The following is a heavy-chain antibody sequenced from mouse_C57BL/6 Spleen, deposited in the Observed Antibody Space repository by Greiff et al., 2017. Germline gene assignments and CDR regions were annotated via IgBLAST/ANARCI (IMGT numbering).Heavy chain of an antibody. CDR3: AREGHYYGSSYWYFDV. CDR2: INPSNGGT. J-gene: IGHJ1*03. V-gene: IGHV1-53*01. Sequence: QLQQPGTELVKPGASVKLSCKASGYTFTSYWMHWVKQRPGQGLEWIGNINPSNGGTNYNEKFKSKATLTVDKSSSTAYMQLSSLTSEDSAVYYCAREGHYYGSSYWYFDVWGTGTTVTVSS. D-gene: IGHD1-1*01. CDR1: GYTFTSYW.